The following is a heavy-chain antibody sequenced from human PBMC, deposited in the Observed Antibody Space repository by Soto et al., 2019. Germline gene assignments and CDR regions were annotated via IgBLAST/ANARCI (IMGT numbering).Heavy chain of an antibody. Sequence: ASVKVSCKASGYTLTSNSIGWVRQAPAQGLEWMGWINVYNGNTKYAQQLQGRVTLTTDTSTSTAYMDSRSLRSDDTAVYYCARIGRASSGCLPDYWGQGTLVTVSS. D-gene: IGHD6-19*01. CDR1: GYTLTSNS. V-gene: IGHV1-18*04. CDR2: INVYNGNT. J-gene: IGHJ4*02. CDR3: ARIGRASSGCLPDY.